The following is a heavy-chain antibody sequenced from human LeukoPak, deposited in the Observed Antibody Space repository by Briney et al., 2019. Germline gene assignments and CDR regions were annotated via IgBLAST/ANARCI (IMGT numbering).Heavy chain of an antibody. CDR2: IDPSGNVK. J-gene: IGHJ4*02. D-gene: IGHD2-2*02. CDR1: GFTFSDYY. V-gene: IGHV3-11*04. CDR3: ARRGFQLVYDY. Sequence: KPGGSLRLSCAASGFTFSDYYMSWVRQAPGKGLEWLSYIDPSGNVKYYIDSVKGRFTISRDNAKNSLHLQMDSLRAEDTAVYYYARRGFQLVYDYWGQGILVTVSS.